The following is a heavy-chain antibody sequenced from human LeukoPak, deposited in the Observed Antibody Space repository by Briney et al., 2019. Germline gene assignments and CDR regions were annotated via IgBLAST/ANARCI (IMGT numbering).Heavy chain of an antibody. D-gene: IGHD2-21*02. CDR2: IYSGGST. Sequence: PGGSLRLSCAASGLTVSSSYMSWVRQAPGKGLERVTVIYSGGSTYYADSVKGRFTISRDSSKNTLYLQMNNLRAEDTAVYYCARGGGAFCGGDGHRNFDSWGQGALVTVSS. J-gene: IGHJ4*02. V-gene: IGHV3-53*01. CDR3: ARGGGAFCGGDGHRNFDS. CDR1: GLTVSSSY.